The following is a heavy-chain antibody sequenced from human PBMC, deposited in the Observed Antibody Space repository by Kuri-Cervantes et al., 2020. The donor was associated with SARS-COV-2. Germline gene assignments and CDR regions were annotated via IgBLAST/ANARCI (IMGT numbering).Heavy chain of an antibody. Sequence: ESLKISCTVSGGSISSSSYYWGWIRQPPGKGLEWIGSIYYSGSTNYNPSLKSRVTISVDTSKNQFSLKLSSVTAEDTAVYYCARNSGSSPWGQGTLVTVSS. V-gene: IGHV4-39*07. J-gene: IGHJ5*02. CDR1: GGSISSSSYY. CDR2: IYYSGST. D-gene: IGHD1-26*01. CDR3: ARNSGSSP.